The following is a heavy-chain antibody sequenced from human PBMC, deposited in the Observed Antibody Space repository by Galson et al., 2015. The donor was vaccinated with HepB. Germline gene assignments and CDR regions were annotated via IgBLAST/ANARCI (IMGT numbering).Heavy chain of an antibody. CDR2: INPSGGST. V-gene: IGHV1-46*01. CDR1: GYTFTSYY. D-gene: IGHD2-15*01. J-gene: IGHJ4*02. Sequence: SVKVSCKASGYTFTSYYMHWVRQAPGQGLEWMGIINPSGGSTSYAQKFQGRVTMTRDTSTSTVYMELSSLRSEDTAVYYCASPREYCSGGSCYSVLDYWGQGTLVTVSS. CDR3: ASPREYCSGGSCYSVLDY.